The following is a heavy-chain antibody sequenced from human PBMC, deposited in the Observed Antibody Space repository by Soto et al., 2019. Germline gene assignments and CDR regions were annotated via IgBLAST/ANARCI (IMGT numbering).Heavy chain of an antibody. V-gene: IGHV4-30-4*01. CDR1: GGSISSGDYY. J-gene: IGHJ6*02. D-gene: IGHD2-15*01. Sequence: PSETLSLTCTVSGGSISSGDYYWSWIRQPPGKGLEWIGYIYYSGSTYYNPSLKSRVTISVGTSKNQFSLKLSSVTAADTAVYYCARQVVGSSLYYYYYYGMDVWGQGTTVTVSS. CDR3: ARQVVGSSLYYYYYYGMDV. CDR2: IYYSGST.